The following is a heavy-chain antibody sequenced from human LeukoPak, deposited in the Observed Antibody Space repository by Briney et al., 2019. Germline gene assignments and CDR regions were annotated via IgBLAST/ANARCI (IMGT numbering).Heavy chain of an antibody. CDR3: ARVGGGWAFDI. CDR1: GFTFSTYW. V-gene: IGHV3-74*01. D-gene: IGHD2-15*01. CDR2: INSDGSTT. J-gene: IGHJ3*02. Sequence: EGSLRLSCAASGFTFSTYWMHWVRQAPGKGLVWVSRINSDGSTTSYADSVKGRFTISRDNAKHTLYLQMNTLRAEHTGVYYCARVGGGWAFDIWGQGTMVTVSS.